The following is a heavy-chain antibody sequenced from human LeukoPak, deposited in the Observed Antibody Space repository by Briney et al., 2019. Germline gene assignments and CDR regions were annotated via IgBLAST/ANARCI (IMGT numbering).Heavy chain of an antibody. Sequence: GSSLRLSCAASGFTFSSYGMHWVRQAPGKGLECVAVIWCDGSNKYYADSVKGRFTISRDNSKNTLYLQMNSLRAEDTAVYYCARDLGGGWASSGYPLFDYWGQGTLVTVSS. V-gene: IGHV3-33*01. CDR1: GFTFSSYG. D-gene: IGHD3-22*01. CDR3: ARDLGGGWASSGYPLFDY. CDR2: IWCDGSNK. J-gene: IGHJ4*02.